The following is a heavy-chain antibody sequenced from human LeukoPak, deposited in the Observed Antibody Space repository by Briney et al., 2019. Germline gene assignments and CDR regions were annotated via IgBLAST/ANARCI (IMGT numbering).Heavy chain of an antibody. CDR1: GGSISSGGYY. V-gene: IGHV4-31*03. CDR2: IYYSGST. CDR3: ATQRAYSSSSIWFDP. D-gene: IGHD6-6*01. Sequence: SQTLSLTCTVSGGSISSGGYYWSWIRQHPGKGLEWIGYIYYSGSTYYNPSLKSRVTISVDTSKNQFSLKPSSVTAADTAVYYCATQRAYSSSSIWFDPWGQGTLVTVSS. J-gene: IGHJ5*02.